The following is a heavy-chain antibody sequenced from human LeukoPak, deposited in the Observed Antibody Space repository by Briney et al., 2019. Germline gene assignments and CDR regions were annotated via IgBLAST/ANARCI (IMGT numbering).Heavy chain of an antibody. Sequence: NPSETLSLTCTVSGGSISSSSYYWGWIRQPPGKGLEWIGSIYYSGSTYYNPSLKSRVTISVDTSKNQFSLKLSSVTAADTAVYYCARDRYYDILTGFENWFDPWGQGTLVTVSS. CDR3: ARDRYYDILTGFENWFDP. V-gene: IGHV4-39*07. CDR1: GGSISSSSYY. D-gene: IGHD3-9*01. CDR2: IYYSGST. J-gene: IGHJ5*02.